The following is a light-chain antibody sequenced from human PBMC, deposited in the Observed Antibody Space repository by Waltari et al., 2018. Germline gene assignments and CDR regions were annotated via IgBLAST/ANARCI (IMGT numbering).Light chain of an antibody. CDR2: DAS. V-gene: IGKV1-33*01. CDR3: QQYDNLPPA. J-gene: IGKJ4*01. Sequence: DVHVAQPPSSLSASVGDRVTITCQASQNIDIFLNLYQQTPGQAPKPLIYDASNLETGVPTSFSASESGRHFALSSTNLQPDDIAAYYCQQYDNLPPAFGGATKVEIK. CDR1: QNIDIF.